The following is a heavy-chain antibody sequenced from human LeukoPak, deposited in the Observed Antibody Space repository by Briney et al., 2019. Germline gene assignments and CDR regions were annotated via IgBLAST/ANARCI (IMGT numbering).Heavy chain of an antibody. V-gene: IGHV4-59*01. CDR2: IYYSGST. CDR1: GGSISSYY. J-gene: IGHJ3*02. Sequence: SETLSLTCTVSGGSISSYYWSWIRQPPGKGLEWIGYIYYSGSTNYNPSLKSRVTISVDTSKNQFSLKPSSVTAADTAVYYCARDGPVGDYIHDAFDIWGQGTMVTVSS. D-gene: IGHD4-17*01. CDR3: ARDGPVGDYIHDAFDI.